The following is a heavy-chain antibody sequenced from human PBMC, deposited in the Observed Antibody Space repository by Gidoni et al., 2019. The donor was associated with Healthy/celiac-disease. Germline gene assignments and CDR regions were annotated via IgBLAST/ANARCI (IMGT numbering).Heavy chain of an antibody. CDR3: AGEYYDFWSGYYEEGNWFDP. Sequence: QVQLVESGGGLVKPGGSLRLSCAASGFTFSDYYMSWIRQAPGKGLEWVSYISSSGSTIYYADSVKGRFTISRDNAKNSLYLQMNSLRAEDTAVYYCAGEYYDFWSGYYEEGNWFDPWGQGTLVTVSS. CDR2: ISSSGSTI. D-gene: IGHD3-3*01. V-gene: IGHV3-11*01. J-gene: IGHJ5*02. CDR1: GFTFSDYY.